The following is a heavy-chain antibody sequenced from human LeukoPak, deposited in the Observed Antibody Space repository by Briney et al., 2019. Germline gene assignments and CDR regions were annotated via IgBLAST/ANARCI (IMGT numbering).Heavy chain of an antibody. CDR3: ARDITIRMVPFDY. D-gene: IGHD1-20*01. CDR2: ISSSSSYI. Sequence: GGSPRLSCAASGFTFSSYSMNWVRQAPGKGLEWVSSISSSSSYIYYADSVKGRFTISRDNAKNSLYLQVNSLRAEDTAVYYCARDITIRMVPFDYWGQGTLVTVSS. J-gene: IGHJ4*02. V-gene: IGHV3-21*01. CDR1: GFTFSSYS.